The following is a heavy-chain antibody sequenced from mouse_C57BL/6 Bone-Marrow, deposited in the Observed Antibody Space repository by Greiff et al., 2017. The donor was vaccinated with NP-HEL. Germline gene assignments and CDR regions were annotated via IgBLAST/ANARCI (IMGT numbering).Heavy chain of an antibody. Sequence: VQLQQSGPGLAKPSQTLSLTCSVTGYSITSDYWNWIRTFPGNKLEYMVYISYSGSTSYNPSLNSRISITRETSKNQYYLQLNYVTTEDTATYYCARYPHYYGSSYVGYFDHWGQGTTLTVSS. D-gene: IGHD1-1*01. CDR1: GYSITSDY. J-gene: IGHJ2*01. CDR2: ISYSGST. CDR3: ARYPHYYGSSYVGYFDH. V-gene: IGHV3-8*01.